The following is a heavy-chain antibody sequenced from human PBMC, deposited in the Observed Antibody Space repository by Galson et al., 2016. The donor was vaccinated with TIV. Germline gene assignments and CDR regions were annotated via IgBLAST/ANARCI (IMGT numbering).Heavy chain of an antibody. CDR3: ARDGLDMTTAVALPDY. CDR2: VNPKSGDT. CDR1: GYSFTDYY. D-gene: IGHD3/OR15-3a*01. J-gene: IGHJ4*02. V-gene: IGHV1-2*02. Sequence: SVKVSCKASGYSFTDYYIHWVRQAPGQGFEWMGWVNPKSGDTNYAQKFQGRVAMTRDTSINTAYMELSRLRSDDTAVYYCARDGLDMTTAVALPDYWGQGTLVPVSS.